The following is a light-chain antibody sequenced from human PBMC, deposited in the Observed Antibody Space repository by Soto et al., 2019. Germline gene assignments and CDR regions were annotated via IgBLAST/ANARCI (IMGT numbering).Light chain of an antibody. CDR2: EVS. V-gene: IGLV2-14*01. CDR1: SRDVGGYNF. CDR3: SSYTNTKTWV. J-gene: IGLJ3*02. Sequence: QSALTQPASVSGSPGQSITISCIGTSRDVGGYNFVSWYQQHPGKAPKVIIYEVSNRPSGVSNRFSGSKSGDAASLTISGLQAEDEDHYHCSSYTNTKTWVFGGGTKLTVL.